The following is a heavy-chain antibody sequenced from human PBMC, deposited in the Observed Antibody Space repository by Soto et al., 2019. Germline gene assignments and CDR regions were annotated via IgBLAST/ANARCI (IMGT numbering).Heavy chain of an antibody. Sequence: GGSLRLSSVASSGFTFSSHWMHWVRHAPGKGLVCVSRISSDGGSTYYADSVKGRFTISRDNSKNTLYLQMSSLRAEDTAVYYCVKPGYSSSWYYYYGMDVWGQGTTVTVSS. CDR2: ISSDGGST. CDR1: SGFTFSSHW. V-gene: IGHV3-64D*08. J-gene: IGHJ6*02. CDR3: VKPGYSSSWYYYYGMDV. D-gene: IGHD6-13*01.